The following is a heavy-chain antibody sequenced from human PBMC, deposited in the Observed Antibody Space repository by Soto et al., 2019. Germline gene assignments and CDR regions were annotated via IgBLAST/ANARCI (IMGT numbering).Heavy chain of an antibody. V-gene: IGHV5-51*01. CDR2: IYPGDSDT. D-gene: IGHD3-22*01. J-gene: IGHJ4*02. CDR1: GYSFTSYW. Sequence: GESLKISCKGSGYSFTSYWIGWVRQMPGKGLEWMGIIYPGDSDTRYSPSFQGQVTISADKSISTAYLQWSSLKASDTAMYYCARHPVGYYGSSGYYYYWGQGTLVTVSS. CDR3: ARHPVGYYGSSGYYYY.